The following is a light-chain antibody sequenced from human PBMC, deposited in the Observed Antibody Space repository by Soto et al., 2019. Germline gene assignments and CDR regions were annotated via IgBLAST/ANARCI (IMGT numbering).Light chain of an antibody. CDR3: SSYTSGSTL. CDR1: SSDVGSYNY. J-gene: IGLJ1*01. CDR2: GVS. Sequence: QSVLTQPASVSGSPGQSITISCTGTSSDVGSYNYVSWYQQHPGKAPKLMIYGVSDRPSGISSRFSGSKSGNTASLTISGLQTEDEADYYCSSYTSGSTLFGTGTKVTVL. V-gene: IGLV2-14*01.